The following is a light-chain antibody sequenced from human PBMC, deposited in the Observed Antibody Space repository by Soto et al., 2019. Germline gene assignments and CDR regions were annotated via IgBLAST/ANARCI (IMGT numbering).Light chain of an antibody. Sequence: QAVVTQPPSASGTPGQRVTISCSGSSSNIGSNTVNWYQQLPGTAPKLLIYSYNQRPSGVPDRFSGSRSGTSASLAISGLQSEDEADYYCAVWDDSLNGVVFGGGTKLTVL. CDR3: AVWDDSLNGVV. CDR2: SYN. J-gene: IGLJ2*01. V-gene: IGLV1-44*01. CDR1: SSNIGSNT.